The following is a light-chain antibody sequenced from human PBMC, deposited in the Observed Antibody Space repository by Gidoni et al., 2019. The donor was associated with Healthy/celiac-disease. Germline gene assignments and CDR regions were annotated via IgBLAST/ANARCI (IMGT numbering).Light chain of an antibody. Sequence: EIVLTQSPGTLSLSPGERATLSCRASQSVSSSYLAWYQQKPGQAPRLLIYGASSRATGIPDRFSGSGSGTDFTLTISRLEPEDFAVYYCKQYGQGFGGGTKVEIK. CDR1: QSVSSSY. CDR3: KQYGQG. J-gene: IGKJ4*01. V-gene: IGKV3-20*01. CDR2: GAS.